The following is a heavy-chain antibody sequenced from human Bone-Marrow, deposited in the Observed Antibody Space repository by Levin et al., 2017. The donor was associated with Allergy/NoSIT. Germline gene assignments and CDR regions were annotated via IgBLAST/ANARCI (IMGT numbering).Heavy chain of an antibody. V-gene: IGHV3-66*01. J-gene: IGHJ4*02. CDR3: ARGYKSGLSFG. Sequence: GESLKISCAASGISVSSHHMSWVRQAPGKGLECVAGIYSGGDTYQSDSVKSRFTVSRDNSKNTVYLHMSNLRGDDTAVYYCARGYKSGLSFGWGQGTLVTVSS. D-gene: IGHD5-12*01. CDR2: IYSGGDT. CDR1: GISVSSHH.